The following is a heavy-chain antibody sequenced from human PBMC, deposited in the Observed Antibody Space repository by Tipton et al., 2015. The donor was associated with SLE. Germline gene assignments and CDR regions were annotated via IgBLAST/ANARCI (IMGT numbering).Heavy chain of an antibody. CDR2: IRSDGGNT. D-gene: IGHD1-26*01. J-gene: IGHJ3*02. V-gene: IGHV3-30*02. CDR3: AAGSYGAFDI. Sequence: SLRLSCAAAGFTLSRYGLHWDRQAPGKGREWVAFIRSDGGNTYYGKSVKGRVTISTENSKNTLYLQMNSLRAEDTAVYYCAAGSYGAFDIWGQGTMVTVSS. CDR1: GFTLSRYG.